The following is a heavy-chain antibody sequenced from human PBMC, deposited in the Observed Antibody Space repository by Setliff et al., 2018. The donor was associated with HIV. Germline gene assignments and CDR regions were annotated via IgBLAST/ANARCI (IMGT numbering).Heavy chain of an antibody. CDR2: IHSSGST. J-gene: IGHJ4*02. Sequence: SETLSLTCTVSGGSVNDFYCNWIRQPPGKGPEWIGYIHSSGSTIYNPSLKSRITISLDTSKEQFSLELSSATAADTAVYYCATLDHSGGNFLAYWGQGSLVTVS. D-gene: IGHD2-21*02. CDR1: GGSVNDFY. CDR3: ATLDHSGGNFLAY. V-gene: IGHV4-4*09.